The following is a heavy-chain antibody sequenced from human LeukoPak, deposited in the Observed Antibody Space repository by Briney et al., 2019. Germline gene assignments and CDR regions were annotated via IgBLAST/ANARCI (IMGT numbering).Heavy chain of an antibody. J-gene: IGHJ4*02. Sequence: SSETLSLTCTVSGGSISSYYWSWIRQPPGKGLEWIGYIYYSGSTNYNPSLKGRVTISVDTSKNQFSLKLSSVTAADTAVYYCARGGDCSGGSCYSGIDYWGQGTLVTVSS. D-gene: IGHD2-15*01. CDR1: GGSISSYY. CDR3: ARGGDCSGGSCYSGIDY. V-gene: IGHV4-59*01. CDR2: IYYSGST.